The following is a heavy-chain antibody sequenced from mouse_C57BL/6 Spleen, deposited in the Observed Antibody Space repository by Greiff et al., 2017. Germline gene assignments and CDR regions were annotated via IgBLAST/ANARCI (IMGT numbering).Heavy chain of an antibody. CDR1: GFTFTDYY. V-gene: IGHV7-3*01. J-gene: IGHJ4*01. CDR3: ARDMEYPYYYAMDY. CDR2: IRNKANGYTT. D-gene: IGHD5-2*01. Sequence: EVKLMESGGGLVQPGGSLSLSCAASGFTFTDYYMSWVRQPPGKALEWLGFIRNKANGYTTEYSASVKGRFTISRDNSQSILYLQMNALRAEDSATHYCARDMEYPYYYAMDYWGQGTSVTVSS.